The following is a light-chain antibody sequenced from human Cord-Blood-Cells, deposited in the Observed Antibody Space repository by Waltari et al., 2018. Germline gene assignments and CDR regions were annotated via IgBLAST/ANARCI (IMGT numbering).Light chain of an antibody. V-gene: IGKV4-1*01. CDR2: WAS. CDR3: QQYYSAPYT. J-gene: IGKJ2*01. Sequence: DIVMTQSPDSLAVSLGERATINCKSSQSVLYSYNIKNYLAWYQQKPGQPPKLLIYWASTRQSGVPYRFSGSGSGTDFTLTISSLQAEDVAVYYCQQYYSAPYTFGQGTKLEIK. CDR1: QSVLYSYNIKNY.